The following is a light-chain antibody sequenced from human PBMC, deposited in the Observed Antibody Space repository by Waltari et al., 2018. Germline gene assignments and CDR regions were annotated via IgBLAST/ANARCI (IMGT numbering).Light chain of an antibody. Sequence: QSVLTQPPSVSEAPRQRVTISCSGRSSHIGNNAVNWYQQLPGKAPKLLIYYDDLLPSGVSDRFSGSKSGTSASLAISGLQSEDEADYYCAAWDDSLSGYVFGTGTKVTVL. CDR2: YDD. V-gene: IGLV1-36*01. CDR3: AAWDDSLSGYV. CDR1: SSHIGNNA. J-gene: IGLJ1*01.